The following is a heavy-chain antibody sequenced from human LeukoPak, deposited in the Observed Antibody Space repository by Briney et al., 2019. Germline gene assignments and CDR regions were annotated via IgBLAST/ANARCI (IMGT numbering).Heavy chain of an antibody. CDR2: ISGSGGAR. V-gene: IGHV3-21*01. J-gene: IGHJ6*03. D-gene: IGHD2-2*01. CDR3: ARDTSHYDYFMDV. CDR1: GFTFGAYS. Sequence: GRSLRLAWAASGFTFGAYSMRWVRQAAGKGLEWLSYISGSGGARYYAASVQGRFTISRDNAKNSLSLQMLSLRDEDTAVYFCARDTSHYDYFMDVWGKGTTVTVSS.